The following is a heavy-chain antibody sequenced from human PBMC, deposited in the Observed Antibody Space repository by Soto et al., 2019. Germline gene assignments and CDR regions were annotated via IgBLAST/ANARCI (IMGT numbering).Heavy chain of an antibody. D-gene: IGHD4-4*01. V-gene: IGHV3-7*03. J-gene: IGHJ5*02. CDR1: GFSFSSYW. CDR2: IKEDGGEQ. CDR3: AITTSTVSYWFDP. Sequence: GGSLRLSCAASGFSFSSYWMSWVRQAPGKGPEWVANIKEDGGEQHYVDSVKGRFTISRDNTENSLFLQMNNLRAEDPAIYYCAITTSTVSYWFDPWGPGTQVTVSS.